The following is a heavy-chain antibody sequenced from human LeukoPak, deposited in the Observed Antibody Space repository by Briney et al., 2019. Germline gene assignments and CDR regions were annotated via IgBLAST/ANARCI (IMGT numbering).Heavy chain of an antibody. Sequence: SVKVSCKASGYTFTGYYMHWVRQAPGQGLEWMGWINPNSGGTNYAQKFQGRVTMTRDTSISTAYMELSRLRSDDTAVYYCARDVAVAGHNWFDPWGQGTLVTVSS. CDR2: INPNSGGT. CDR1: GYTFTGYY. CDR3: ARDVAVAGHNWFDP. J-gene: IGHJ5*02. D-gene: IGHD6-19*01. V-gene: IGHV1-2*02.